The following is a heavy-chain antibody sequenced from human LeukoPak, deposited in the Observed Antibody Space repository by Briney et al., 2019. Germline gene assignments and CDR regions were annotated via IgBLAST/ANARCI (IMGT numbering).Heavy chain of an antibody. Sequence: SETLSLTCTVSGGSISSSSYYWGWIRQPPGEGLEWIGSIYYSGNTYYNPSLKSRVTISVDTSKNQFSLKLISVTAADTAVYYCARLIDYARGFDYWGQGTLVTVSS. D-gene: IGHD4-17*01. J-gene: IGHJ4*02. CDR1: GGSISSSSYY. V-gene: IGHV4-39*07. CDR2: IYYSGNT. CDR3: ARLIDYARGFDY.